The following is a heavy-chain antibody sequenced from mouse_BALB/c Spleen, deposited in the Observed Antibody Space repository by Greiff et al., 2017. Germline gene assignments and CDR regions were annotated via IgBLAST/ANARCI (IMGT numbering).Heavy chain of an antibody. Sequence: QVQLQQSGAELAKPGASVKMSCKASGYSFTSYWMHWVKQRPGQGLEWIGYINPSTGYTEYNQKFKDKATLTADKSSSKAYMQLSSLTSEDSAVYYCARGGNYPYAMDYWGQGTSVTVSS. CDR1: GYSFTSYW. V-gene: IGHV1-7*01. CDR3: ARGGNYPYAMDY. D-gene: IGHD2-1*01. CDR2: INPSTGYT. J-gene: IGHJ4*01.